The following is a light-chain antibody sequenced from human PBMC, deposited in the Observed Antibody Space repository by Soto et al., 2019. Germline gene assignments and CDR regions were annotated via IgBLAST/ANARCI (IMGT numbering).Light chain of an antibody. Sequence: QSAPTQPRSVSGSPGQSVTISCTGTSSDVDTYNRVSWYQQPPGTAPKLMIYEFSNRPSGVPDRFSRSRSGNTASLTISGLQAEDEAAYYCFSYAGIHTWVFGTGTKLTGL. V-gene: IGLV2-18*02. J-gene: IGLJ1*01. CDR3: FSYAGIHTWV. CDR2: EFS. CDR1: SSDVDTYNR.